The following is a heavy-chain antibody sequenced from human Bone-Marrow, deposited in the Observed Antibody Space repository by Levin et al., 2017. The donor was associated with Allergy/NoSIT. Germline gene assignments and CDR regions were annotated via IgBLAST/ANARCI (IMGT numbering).Heavy chain of an antibody. CDR2: ISYAGSND. J-gene: IGHJ4*02. V-gene: IGHV3-30*18. CDR1: GFSFSSYA. CDR3: AKLAGVLDY. D-gene: IGHD6-19*01. Sequence: GESLKISCAASGFSFSSYAMHWVRQAPGKGLEWVALISYAGSNDYYADSVKGRFTISRDNSKNTLYLQMESLRTEDTAVYYCAKLAGVLDYWGQGTLVTVSS.